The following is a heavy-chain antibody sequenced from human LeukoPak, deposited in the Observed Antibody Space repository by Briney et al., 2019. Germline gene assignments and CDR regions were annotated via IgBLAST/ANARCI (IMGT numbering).Heavy chain of an antibody. CDR1: GYTFTGYY. CDR2: INPNSGGT. J-gene: IGHJ3*02. CDR3: ASPVMITFGGVIVPDAFDI. V-gene: IGHV1-2*02. D-gene: IGHD3-16*02. Sequence: ASVTVSCKASGYTFTGYYMRWVRQAPGQGLEWMGWINPNSGGTNYAQKFQGRVTMTRDTSISTAYMELSRLRSDDTAVYYCASPVMITFGGVIVPDAFDIWGQGTMVTVSS.